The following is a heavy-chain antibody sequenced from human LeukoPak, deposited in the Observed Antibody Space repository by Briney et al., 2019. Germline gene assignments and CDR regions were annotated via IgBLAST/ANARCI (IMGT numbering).Heavy chain of an antibody. Sequence: SVKVSCKASGGTFSSYAISWVQQAPGQGLEWMGGIIPIFGTANYAQKFQGRVTITADESTSTAYMELSSLRSEDTAVYYCARHEKKYCSSTSCYLDYWGQGTLVTVSS. CDR1: GGTFSSYA. D-gene: IGHD2-2*01. CDR3: ARHEKKYCSSTSCYLDY. CDR2: IIPIFGTA. J-gene: IGHJ4*02. V-gene: IGHV1-69*01.